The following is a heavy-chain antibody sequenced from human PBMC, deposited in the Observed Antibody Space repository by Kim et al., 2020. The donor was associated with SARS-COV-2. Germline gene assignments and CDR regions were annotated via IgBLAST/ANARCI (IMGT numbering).Heavy chain of an antibody. Sequence: SVKGRFTITRDNAKNSLYLQMVGLGAEDAAVYYCARWPPRIGSWNGWFDPWGQGTLVTVSS. J-gene: IGHJ5*02. CDR3: ARWPPRIGSWNGWFDP. D-gene: IGHD3-10*01. V-gene: IGHV3-11*06.